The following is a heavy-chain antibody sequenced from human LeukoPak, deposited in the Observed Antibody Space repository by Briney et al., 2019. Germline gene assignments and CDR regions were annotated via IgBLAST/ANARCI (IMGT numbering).Heavy chain of an antibody. CDR3: ARDREWEPLRYFDL. CDR1: GGSISSGGYY. CDR2: IYHSGST. V-gene: IGHV4-30-2*01. J-gene: IGHJ2*01. Sequence: SQTLSLTCTVSGGSISSGGYYWSWIRQPPGKGLEWIGYIYHSGSTYYNPSLKSRVTISVDRSKNQFSLKLNSVTAADTAVYYCARDREWEPLRYFDLWGRGTLVTVSS. D-gene: IGHD1-26*01.